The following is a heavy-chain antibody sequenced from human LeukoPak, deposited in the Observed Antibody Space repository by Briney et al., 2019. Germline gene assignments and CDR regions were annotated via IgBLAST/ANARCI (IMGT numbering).Heavy chain of an antibody. D-gene: IGHD3-22*01. Sequence: GGSLRLSCAASGFTFSSYEMNRVRQAPGKGLEWVSYISSSGSTIYYADSVKGRFTISRDNAKNSLYLQMNSLRAEDTAVYYCARDRRGYYDSSGYYLAADYYYYYGMDVWGQGTTVTVSS. CDR3: ARDRRGYYDSSGYYLAADYYYYYGMDV. J-gene: IGHJ6*02. V-gene: IGHV3-48*03. CDR1: GFTFSSYE. CDR2: ISSSGSTI.